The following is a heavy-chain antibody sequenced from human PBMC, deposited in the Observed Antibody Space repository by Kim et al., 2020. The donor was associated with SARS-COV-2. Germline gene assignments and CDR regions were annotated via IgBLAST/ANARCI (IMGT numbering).Heavy chain of an antibody. CDR3: ARGCSNYDILTGYFVVQKHKRLDP. V-gene: IGHV3-33*01. Sequence: GGSLRLSCAASGFTFSSYGMHWVRQAPGKGLEWVAVIWYDGSNKYYADSVKGRFTISRDNSKNKLYLQMNSLRAEDTAVYYCARGCSNYDILTGYFVVQKHKRLDPWCQGTLVTVSS. D-gene: IGHD3-9*01. CDR2: IWYDGSNK. CDR1: GFTFSSYG. J-gene: IGHJ5*02.